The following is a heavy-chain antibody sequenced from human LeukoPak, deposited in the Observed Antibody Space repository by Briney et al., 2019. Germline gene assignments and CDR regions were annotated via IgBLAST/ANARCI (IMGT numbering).Heavy chain of an antibody. CDR1: GGTFSSYA. D-gene: IGHD2-21*02. CDR2: IIPIFGTA. Sequence: ASVKVSCKASGGTFSSYAISWVRQAPGQGLEWMGGIIPIFGTANYAQKFQGRVTITADESTSTAYMELSGLRSEDTAVYYCARAHCGGDCPDAFDIWDQGTMVTVSS. J-gene: IGHJ3*02. CDR3: ARAHCGGDCPDAFDI. V-gene: IGHV1-69*13.